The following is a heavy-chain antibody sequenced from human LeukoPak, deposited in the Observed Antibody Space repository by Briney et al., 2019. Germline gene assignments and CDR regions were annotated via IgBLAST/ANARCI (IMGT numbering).Heavy chain of an antibody. V-gene: IGHV3-33*01. J-gene: IGHJ4*02. Sequence: PGTSLRLSCAASGFTFSSHDMHWVRQGPGKGLEWVSVIWYDGSHKDYADSVKGRFTTSRDNSRNTVYLQMNSLRDGDTAVYYCASGSWYGSGSWGYWGRGTLVNVSS. CDR1: GFTFSSHD. D-gene: IGHD3-10*01. CDR2: IWYDGSHK. CDR3: ASGSWYGSGSWGY.